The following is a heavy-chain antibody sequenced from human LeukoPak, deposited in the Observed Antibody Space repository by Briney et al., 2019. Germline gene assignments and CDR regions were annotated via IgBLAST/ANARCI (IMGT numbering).Heavy chain of an antibody. CDR3: ARAMYYYDSSGYYDY. D-gene: IGHD3-22*01. J-gene: IGHJ4*02. V-gene: IGHV1-18*01. CDR2: IRAYNGNT. CDR1: GYTFTSYG. Sequence: ASVKVSCKASGYTFTSYGISWVRQAPGQGLEWMGWIRAYNGNTNYAQKLQGRVTMTTDTSTSTAYMELRSLRSDDTAVYYCARAMYYYDSSGYYDYWGQGTLVTVSS.